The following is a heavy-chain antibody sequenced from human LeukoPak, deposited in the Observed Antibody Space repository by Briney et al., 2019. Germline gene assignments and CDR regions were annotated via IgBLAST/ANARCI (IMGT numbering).Heavy chain of an antibody. V-gene: IGHV3-48*02. D-gene: IGHD5-18*01. Sequence: PGGSLRLSCAASGFTFSSYSMNWVRQAPGKGLEWVSYISSSSSTIYYADPVKGRFTISRDNAKNSLYLQMNSLRDEDTAVYYCARDPRIQLWGQYYFDYWGQGTLVTVSS. CDR3: ARDPRIQLWGQYYFDY. CDR1: GFTFSSYS. CDR2: ISSSSSTI. J-gene: IGHJ4*02.